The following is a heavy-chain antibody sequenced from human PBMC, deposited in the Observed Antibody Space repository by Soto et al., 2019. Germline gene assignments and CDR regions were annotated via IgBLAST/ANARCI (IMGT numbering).Heavy chain of an antibody. CDR2: IKTDGSST. J-gene: IGHJ5*02. CDR1: GSTFSSYW. V-gene: IGHV3-74*01. Sequence: PGGSLRLSCAASGSTFSSYWMHWVRQAPGKGLVWVSRIKTDGSSTNYADSVKGRFTISRDNAKNTLYLQMNSLRPEDTAVYYCPREKFDPWGQGTLVTVSS. CDR3: PREKFDP.